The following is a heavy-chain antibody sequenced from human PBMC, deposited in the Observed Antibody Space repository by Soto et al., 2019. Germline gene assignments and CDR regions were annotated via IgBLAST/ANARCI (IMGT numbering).Heavy chain of an antibody. CDR1: GGSVISGGYY. J-gene: IGHJ4*02. Sequence: QVPLQESGPGLVNPSQTLSLTCTVSGGSVISGGYYWTWIRQHPGKGLEWMGYIHYSGNTYYNPSLKSRLTISLDTSKNQFSLKLSSVTAADTAVYYCASDRYSYGFVDYWGQGTLVTVSS. CDR2: IHYSGNT. D-gene: IGHD5-18*01. V-gene: IGHV4-31*03. CDR3: ASDRYSYGFVDY.